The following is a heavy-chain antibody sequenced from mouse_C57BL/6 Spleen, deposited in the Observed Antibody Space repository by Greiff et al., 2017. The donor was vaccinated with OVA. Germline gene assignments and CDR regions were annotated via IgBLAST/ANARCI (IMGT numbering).Heavy chain of an antibody. D-gene: IGHD1-1*01. CDR2: IWSGGST. V-gene: IGHV2-2*01. Sequence: VKLVESGPGLVQPSQSLSITCTVSGFSLTSYGVHWVRQSPGKGLEWLGVIWSGGSTDYNAAFISRLSISKDNSKSQVFFKMNSLQADDTAIYYCARNEIYYYGSSYGGAMDYWGQGTSVTVSS. CDR1: GFSLTSYG. CDR3: ARNEIYYYGSSYGGAMDY. J-gene: IGHJ4*01.